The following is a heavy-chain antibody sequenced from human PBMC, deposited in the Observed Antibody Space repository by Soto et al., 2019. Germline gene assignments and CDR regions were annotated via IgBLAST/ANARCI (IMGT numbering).Heavy chain of an antibody. CDR3: TRIPRYSFPTSDPLDN. J-gene: IGHJ4*02. D-gene: IGHD4-4*01. Sequence: QVRLVQSGAEVKKPGSSVTVSCKASGGTFNTYTFSWVRQAPGQGLEWMGSILPILGSPNYAQRFQGRLSITADYSTTTAYMELSSLTSQDTAMYYCTRIPRYSFPTSDPLDNWGQGTLVTVSS. V-gene: IGHV1-69*08. CDR1: GGTFNTYT. CDR2: ILPILGSP.